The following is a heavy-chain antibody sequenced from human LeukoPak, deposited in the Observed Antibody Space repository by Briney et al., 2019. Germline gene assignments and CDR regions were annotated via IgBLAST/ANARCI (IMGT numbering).Heavy chain of an antibody. V-gene: IGHV4-59*08. CDR2: IYYSGSA. Sequence: SETLSLTCTVSGGSISSYYWSWIRQPPGKGLEWIGYIYYSGSANYNPSLKSRVTISVDTSKNQFSLKLSSVTAADTAVYYCARAYCGGDCYTYYYYGMDVWGQGTTVTVSS. CDR3: ARAYCGGDCYTYYYYGMDV. D-gene: IGHD2-21*02. CDR1: GGSISSYY. J-gene: IGHJ6*02.